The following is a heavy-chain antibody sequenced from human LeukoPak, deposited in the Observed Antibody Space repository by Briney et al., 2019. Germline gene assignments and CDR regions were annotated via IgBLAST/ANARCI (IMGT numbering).Heavy chain of an antibody. J-gene: IGHJ6*03. Sequence: GGSLRLSCAASGFTFSSYSMNWVRQAPGKGLEWVSSISRSGRHIYFADSVKGRFTISRDNAKNSLYLQMNSLRAEDTAVYYCARDPRAVTRRYYYYYYYMDVWGKGTTVTVSS. V-gene: IGHV3-21*01. D-gene: IGHD4-23*01. CDR1: GFTFSSYS. CDR2: ISRSGRHI. CDR3: ARDPRAVTRRYYYYYYYMDV.